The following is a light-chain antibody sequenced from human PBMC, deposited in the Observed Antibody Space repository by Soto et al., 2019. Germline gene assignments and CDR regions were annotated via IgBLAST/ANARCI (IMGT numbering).Light chain of an antibody. Sequence: DMQMTDSPSTLSVSVVDIVTITFRASQTISSWLACYQQKPGKAPKLLIYKASTLKSGVPSRFSGSGSGTDFTFTISSLQPEDIATYYCQQYDNFVITFGQGTRLEIK. CDR2: KAS. CDR3: QQYDNFVIT. V-gene: IGKV1-5*03. J-gene: IGKJ5*01. CDR1: QTISSW.